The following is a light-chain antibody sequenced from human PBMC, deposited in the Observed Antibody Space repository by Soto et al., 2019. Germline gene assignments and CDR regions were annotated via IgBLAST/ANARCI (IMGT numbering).Light chain of an antibody. Sequence: QSVLTQSSSASASLGYSVTLTCTRSSGHSSYIIAWHKQQPGQAPRYLMKLEGSGSYNKGSGVPDRFSGSSSGADRYLTISNLQSDDEADYYCETWDSNPHVVFGGGTKVTVL. CDR2: LEGSGSY. CDR1: SGHSSYI. CDR3: ETWDSNPHVV. V-gene: IGLV4-60*03. J-gene: IGLJ2*01.